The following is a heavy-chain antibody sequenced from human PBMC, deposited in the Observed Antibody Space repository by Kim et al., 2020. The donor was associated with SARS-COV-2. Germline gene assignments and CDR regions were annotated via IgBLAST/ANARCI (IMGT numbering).Heavy chain of an antibody. D-gene: IGHD2-15*01. V-gene: IGHV3-21*01. CDR1: GFTFSSYS. J-gene: IGHJ6*03. CDR2: ISSSSSYI. Sequence: GGSLRLSCAASGFTFSSYSMNWVRQAPGKGLEWVSSISSSSSYIYYADSVKGRFTISRDNAKNSLYLQMNSLRAEDTAVYYCARGRDGRYYYYYMDVWGKGTTVTVSS. CDR3: ARGRDGRYYYYYMDV.